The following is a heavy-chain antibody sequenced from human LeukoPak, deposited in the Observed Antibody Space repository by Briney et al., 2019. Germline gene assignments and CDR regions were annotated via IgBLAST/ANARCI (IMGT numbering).Heavy chain of an antibody. Sequence: GRSLRLSCAASGFTFSSYGMHWVRQAPGKGLEGVVGISYDGSNKYYADSVKGRFTISRDNSKNTLYLQMNSLRAEDTDVYYCAKGHRSYFDYWGQGTLVTVSS. CDR2: ISYDGSNK. J-gene: IGHJ4*02. CDR1: GFTFSSYG. V-gene: IGHV3-30*18. CDR3: AKGHRSYFDY.